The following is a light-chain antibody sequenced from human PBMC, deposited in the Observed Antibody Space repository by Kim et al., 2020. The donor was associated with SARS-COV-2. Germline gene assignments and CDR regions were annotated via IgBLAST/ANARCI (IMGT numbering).Light chain of an antibody. Sequence: SASVGDRVTITCPASQRISSWLAWYQQKPGKAPNLLIFAASSLQSGVPSRFSGSGSGTDFSLTISSLQPEDSATYYCQQANSFPYTFGQGTKLEI. V-gene: IGKV1-12*01. CDR1: QRISSW. CDR2: AAS. J-gene: IGKJ2*01. CDR3: QQANSFPYT.